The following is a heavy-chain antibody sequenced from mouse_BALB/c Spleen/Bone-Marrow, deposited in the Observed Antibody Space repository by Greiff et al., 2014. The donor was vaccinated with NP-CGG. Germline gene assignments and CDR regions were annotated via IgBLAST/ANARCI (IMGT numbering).Heavy chain of an antibody. Sequence: EVQLQQSGPELAKPGASMKISCKASGYSFTDYTMNWVKQSHGKNLEWIGLINPYNGGTTYSQKFKAKATLTVDKSSSTAYMEFLSLTSEDSAVYYCARKYYYAMDFWGQGTSVTVSS. CDR3: ARKYYYAMDF. CDR1: GYSFTDYT. CDR2: INPYNGGT. J-gene: IGHJ4*01. V-gene: IGHV1-18*01.